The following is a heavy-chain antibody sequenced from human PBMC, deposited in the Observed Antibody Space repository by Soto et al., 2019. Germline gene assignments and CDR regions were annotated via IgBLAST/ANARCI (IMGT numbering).Heavy chain of an antibody. CDR3: ARDRKIAVAGTSNYFYYGLDV. J-gene: IGHJ6*02. CDR1: GFIVTSYT. Sequence: EVQLVESGGGLVKPGGSLRLSCAASGFIVTSYTVNWVRQAPGKGLEWVSSISGSSTYIYYADSVKGRFTISRDNAKNSLSLQLNSLRAEYTAVYYCARDRKIAVAGTSNYFYYGLDVWGQGTTVTVSS. CDR2: ISGSSTYI. V-gene: IGHV3-21*01. D-gene: IGHD6-19*01.